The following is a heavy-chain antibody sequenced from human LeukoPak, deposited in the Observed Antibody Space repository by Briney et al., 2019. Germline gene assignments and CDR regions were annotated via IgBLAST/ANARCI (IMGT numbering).Heavy chain of an antibody. D-gene: IGHD3-22*01. CDR3: ARVGPYYYENSGYYDY. CDR2: INPSGGST. CDR1: RYTFTSSY. Sequence: GASVKVSCQASRYTFTSSYVHWVRQAPGQGLEWMGIINPSGGSTTYAQKFQGRVTMTGDTSTSTVYMELSSLRSEDTAIYYCARVGPYYYENSGYYDYWGQGTLVTVSS. J-gene: IGHJ4*02. V-gene: IGHV1-46*01.